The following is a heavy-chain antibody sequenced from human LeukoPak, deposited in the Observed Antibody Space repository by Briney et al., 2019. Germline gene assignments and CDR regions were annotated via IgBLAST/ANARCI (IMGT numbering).Heavy chain of an antibody. CDR1: GGTFSSYA. J-gene: IGHJ3*02. CDR3: ARERDIVVVPAAIGGDAFDI. V-gene: IGHV1-69*05. Sequence: ASVKVSCKASGGTFSSYAISWVRQAPGQGLEWMGGIIPIFGTANYAQKFQGRVTITTDESTSTAYMELSSLRSEDTAVYYCARERDIVVVPAAIGGDAFDIWGQGTMVTVSS. CDR2: IIPIFGTA. D-gene: IGHD2-2*02.